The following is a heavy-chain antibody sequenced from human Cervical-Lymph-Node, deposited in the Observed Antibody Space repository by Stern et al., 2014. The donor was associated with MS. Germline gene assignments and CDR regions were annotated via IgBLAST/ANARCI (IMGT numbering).Heavy chain of an antibody. CDR2: INPNTGGK. CDR1: GYIFTGYY. J-gene: IGHJ6*02. V-gene: IGHV1-2*02. CDR3: ARDQRGITIFGVVTDYYYLGMDV. Sequence: QVQLVQSGAEVKKPGASVKVSCQTSGYIFTGYYIHWVRQAPGKGLEWMAWINPNTGGKQYAQEFQGRVTMSRDTSISTAYVELSSLTSDDTAVYYCARDQRGITIFGVVTDYYYLGMDVWGQGTTVTVSS. D-gene: IGHD3-3*01.